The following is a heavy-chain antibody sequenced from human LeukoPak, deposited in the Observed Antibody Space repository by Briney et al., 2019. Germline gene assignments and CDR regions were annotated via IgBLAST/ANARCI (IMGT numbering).Heavy chain of an antibody. Sequence: GGSLRLSCAASGFTFSSYGMHWVRQAPGKGLEWVAVIWYDGSNKYYADSVKGRFTISRDNSKNTLYLQMNSLRAEDTAVYYCARGAPKRDLVVIGPDYWGQGTLVTVSS. V-gene: IGHV3-33*01. D-gene: IGHD3-22*01. CDR3: ARGAPKRDLVVIGPDY. CDR1: GFTFSSYG. CDR2: IWYDGSNK. J-gene: IGHJ4*02.